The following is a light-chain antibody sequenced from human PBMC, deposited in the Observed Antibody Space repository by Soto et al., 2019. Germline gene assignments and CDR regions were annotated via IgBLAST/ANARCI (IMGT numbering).Light chain of an antibody. CDR2: LNSDGSH. CDR1: SGHSSYA. CDR3: QTWGAGIQV. V-gene: IGLV4-69*01. J-gene: IGLJ2*01. Sequence: QLVLTQSPSASASLGASVKLTCTLSSGHSSYAIAWHQQQPEKRPRYLMKLNSDGSHSKGDGIPDRVSGSSSGAERYLTIYSLQSEDEADYYCQTWGAGIQVFGGGTTLTVL.